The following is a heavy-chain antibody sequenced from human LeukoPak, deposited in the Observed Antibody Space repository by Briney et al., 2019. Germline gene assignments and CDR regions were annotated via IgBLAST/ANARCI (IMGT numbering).Heavy chain of an antibody. V-gene: IGHV1-69*06. CDR1: GGTFSNYA. J-gene: IGHJ4*02. D-gene: IGHD3-16*01. Sequence: SVKVSCKASGGTFSNYAISWVRQAPGQGLEWMGGIIPIFGTANYAQKFRGRVTITADKSTRTAYMELSSLRSEDTAVYYCARDNDSRDLPHFDYWGQGTLVTVSS. CDR3: ARDNDSRDLPHFDY. CDR2: IIPIFGTA.